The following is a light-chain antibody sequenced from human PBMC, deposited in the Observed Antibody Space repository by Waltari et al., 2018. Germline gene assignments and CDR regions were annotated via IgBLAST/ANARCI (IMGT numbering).Light chain of an antibody. V-gene: IGLV3-21*02. J-gene: IGLJ2*01. CDR2: DDS. Sequence: SYVLTQPPSVSVAPGQTAIITCGGDNFGNKHVHWYQQKPAQAPLLVVYDDSDRPSGIPERFSGSNSGDTATLTISRVEAGDEADYYCQVWDFLSDHQIFGGGTKLTVL. CDR1: NFGNKH. CDR3: QVWDFLSDHQI.